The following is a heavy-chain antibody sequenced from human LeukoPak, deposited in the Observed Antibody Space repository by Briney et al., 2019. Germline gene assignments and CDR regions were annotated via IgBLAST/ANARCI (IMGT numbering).Heavy chain of an antibody. CDR1: GFTFSSYG. Sequence: PGGSLRLSCAASGFTFSSYGMHWVRQAPGKGLEWVAAISYDGSNKYYADSVKGRFTISRDNSKNTLYLQMNSLRAEDTAVYYCANIPMVRGVITFDYWGQGTLVTVSS. J-gene: IGHJ4*02. D-gene: IGHD3-10*01. CDR3: ANIPMVRGVITFDY. V-gene: IGHV3-30*18. CDR2: ISYDGSNK.